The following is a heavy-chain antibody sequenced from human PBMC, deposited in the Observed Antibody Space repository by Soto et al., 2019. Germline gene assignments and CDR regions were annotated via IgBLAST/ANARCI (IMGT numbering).Heavy chain of an antibody. D-gene: IGHD2-15*01. J-gene: IGHJ6*02. CDR3: APLSVSLSGPYGIHV. V-gene: IGHV4-39*01. Sequence: SETLSLTCSVSGGSIGSSSYYFGWIRQPPGKGLEWIGSLYYTGTTYYNSSLKSRVTISADKSQNQFSLRLNSVTASDTAVYYCAPLSVSLSGPYGIHVWGQGTTVTVSS. CDR1: GGSIGSSSYY. CDR2: LYYTGTT.